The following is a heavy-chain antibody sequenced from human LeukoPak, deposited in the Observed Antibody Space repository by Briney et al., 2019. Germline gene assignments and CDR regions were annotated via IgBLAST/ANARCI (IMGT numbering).Heavy chain of an antibody. CDR3: ASGTLTELDY. CDR2: ISSNGGST. CDR1: GFTFSSYS. J-gene: IGHJ4*02. V-gene: IGHV3-64*01. Sequence: GGSLRLSCAASGFTFSSYSMHWVRQAPGKVLEHVSAISSNGGSTYYANSMKGRFTISRDNSKNTLFLQMGSLRAEDMAVYYCASGTLTELDYWGQGTLVTVSS. D-gene: IGHD4-11*01.